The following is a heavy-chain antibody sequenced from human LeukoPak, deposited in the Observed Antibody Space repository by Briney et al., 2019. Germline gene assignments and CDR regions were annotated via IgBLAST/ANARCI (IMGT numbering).Heavy chain of an antibody. V-gene: IGHV4-30-2*01. CDR3: ARGRSLYYGRDAFDI. CDR1: GGSISSGGYS. D-gene: IGHD3-10*01. J-gene: IGHJ3*02. Sequence: PSETLSLTCAVSGGSISSGGYSWSWIWQPPGKGLEWIGYIYHSGGTYYNPSLKSRVTISVDRSKNQFSLKLSSVTAADTAVYYCARGRSLYYGRDAFDIWGQGTMVTVSS. CDR2: IYHSGGT.